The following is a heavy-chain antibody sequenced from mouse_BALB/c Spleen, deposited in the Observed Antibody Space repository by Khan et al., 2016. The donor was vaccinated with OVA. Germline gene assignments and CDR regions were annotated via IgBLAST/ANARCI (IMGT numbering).Heavy chain of an antibody. CDR1: GYSFTDYT. Sequence: VQLQQSRPELVKPGASMKISCKASGYSFTDYTMNWVKQSHGKNLEWIGLINPYNGFTTFNQKFKGKATLTVHKSSSTAYMELLSLTSEDSAVYDCARGNYYGSNSWFAYWGQGTLVTVSA. J-gene: IGHJ3*01. CDR2: INPYNGFT. D-gene: IGHD1-1*01. CDR3: ARGNYYGSNSWFAY. V-gene: IGHV1-18*01.